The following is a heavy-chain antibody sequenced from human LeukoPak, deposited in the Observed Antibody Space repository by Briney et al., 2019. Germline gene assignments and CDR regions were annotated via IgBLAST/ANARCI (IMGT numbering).Heavy chain of an antibody. Sequence: GGPLRLSCAASGFTFSSYAMSWVRQAPGKGLEWVSAISGSGGSTYYADSVKGRFTISRDNSKNTLYLQMNSLRAEDTAVYYCAKSSEHYYDSSGYTSLFDYWGQGTLVTVSS. CDR1: GFTFSSYA. CDR2: ISGSGGST. J-gene: IGHJ4*02. V-gene: IGHV3-23*01. D-gene: IGHD3-22*01. CDR3: AKSSEHYYDSSGYTSLFDY.